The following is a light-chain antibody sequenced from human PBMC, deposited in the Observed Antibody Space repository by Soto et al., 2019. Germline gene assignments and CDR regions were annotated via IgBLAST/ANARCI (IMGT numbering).Light chain of an antibody. CDR1: SGDVGNYNL. CDR3: CSYLGSSTV. Sequence: QSALTQPASVSGSPGQSITISCTGVSGDVGNYNLVSWYQQHPAKAPKLIIYEDDKRPSGVSNRFPGSKSGDTASLTISGLQSEDEAAYYCCSYLGSSTVFGGGTQLTVL. CDR2: EDD. V-gene: IGLV2-23*01. J-gene: IGLJ7*01.